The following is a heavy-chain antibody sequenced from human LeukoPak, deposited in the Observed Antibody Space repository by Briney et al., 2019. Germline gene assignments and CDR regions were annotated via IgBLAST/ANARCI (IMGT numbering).Heavy chain of an antibody. V-gene: IGHV3-74*01. J-gene: IGHJ2*01. CDR1: RFILSSYW. CDR3: ARGVAGTWYFDV. D-gene: IGHD6-19*01. CDR2: INSDGSST. Sequence: GGALRLSCAPSRFILSSYWIHWVRQAPGRGVVGVSQINSDGSSTSYPDSVKGRFPLSRENAKNTLYLQTNSLRAEDTAVYYCARGVAGTWYFDVGGRGTPVTVSS.